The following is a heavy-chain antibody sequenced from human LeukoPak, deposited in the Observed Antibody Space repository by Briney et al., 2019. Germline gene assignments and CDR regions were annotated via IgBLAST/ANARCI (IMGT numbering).Heavy chain of an antibody. Sequence: GGSLRLSCAASGFTVSSNYMTWVRQAPGRGLEWVSVIYSDGTTYYADSVKGRFTISRDNSKNTLYLQMNSLRAEDTAVYYCAKDGLVWFGELNWGQGTLVTVSS. CDR1: GFTVSSNY. J-gene: IGHJ4*02. CDR3: AKDGLVWFGELN. CDR2: IYSDGTT. V-gene: IGHV3-53*01. D-gene: IGHD3-10*01.